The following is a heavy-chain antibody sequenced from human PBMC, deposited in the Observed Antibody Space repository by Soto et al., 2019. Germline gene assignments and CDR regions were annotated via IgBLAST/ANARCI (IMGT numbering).Heavy chain of an antibody. Sequence: SETLSLTCTVSGGSISSGGYYWSWIRQHPGKGLEWIGYIYYSGSTNYNPSLKSRVTISVDTSKNQFSLKLTSVTAADTAVYYCARRAAAAGTPFDYWGQGTLVTVSS. CDR2: IYYSGST. CDR1: GGSISSGGYY. D-gene: IGHD6-13*01. V-gene: IGHV4-61*08. CDR3: ARRAAAAGTPFDY. J-gene: IGHJ4*02.